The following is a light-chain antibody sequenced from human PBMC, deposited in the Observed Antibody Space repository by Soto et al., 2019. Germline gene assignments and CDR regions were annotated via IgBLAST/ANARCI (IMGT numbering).Light chain of an antibody. Sequence: EIELTQSPGTLSLSPGERATLSCKASQSISSTLLAWYQQKTGQAPRLLIYGASSRATGIPDRFSGSGSGTDFTLTISRLQPEDFAVYYCQQYGSSPWTFGQGTKVDIK. V-gene: IGKV3-20*01. CDR1: QSISSTL. J-gene: IGKJ1*01. CDR2: GAS. CDR3: QQYGSSPWT.